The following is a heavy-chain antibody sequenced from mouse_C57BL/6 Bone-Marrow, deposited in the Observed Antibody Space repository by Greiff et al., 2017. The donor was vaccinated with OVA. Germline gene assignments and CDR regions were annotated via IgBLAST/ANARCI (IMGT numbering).Heavy chain of an antibody. CDR3: ARQDGYYYYYAMDY. CDR1: GFTFSDYG. Sequence: EVQLQESGGGLVKPGGSLKLSCAASGFTFSDYGMHWVRQAPETGLAWVAYISSGSSTIYYADTVKGRFPISRDNAKNTLFLQMTSLMSEDTAMYYCARQDGYYYYYAMDYWGQGTSVTVSS. D-gene: IGHD2-3*01. J-gene: IGHJ4*01. CDR2: ISSGSSTI. V-gene: IGHV5-17*01.